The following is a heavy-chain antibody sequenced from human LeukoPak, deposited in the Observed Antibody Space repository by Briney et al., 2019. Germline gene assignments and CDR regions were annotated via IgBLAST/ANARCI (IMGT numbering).Heavy chain of an antibody. CDR3: ARDGQELWFGEFDY. J-gene: IGHJ4*02. Sequence: SETLSLTCTVSGYSISSGYYWGWIRQPPGKGLEWIGSIYHSGSTYYNPSLKSRVTISVDTSKNQFSLKLSSVTAADTAVYYCARDGQELWFGEFDYWGQGTLSPSPQ. V-gene: IGHV4-38-2*02. CDR1: GYSISSGYY. CDR2: IYHSGST. D-gene: IGHD3-10*01.